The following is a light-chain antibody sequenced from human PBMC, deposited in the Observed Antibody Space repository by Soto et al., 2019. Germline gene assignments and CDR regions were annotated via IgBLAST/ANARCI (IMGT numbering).Light chain of an antibody. CDR3: QHYGTSPPWT. CDR2: GAS. J-gene: IGKJ1*01. Sequence: DIVLTQSPGTLSLSPGERATLSCRASQSVSSSYLAWYQQKPGQAPRLLIYGASNRATGIPDRFSGGGSGIDFTLTISRLEPEDFVVYYCQHYGTSPPWTFGQGTKVEIK. V-gene: IGKV3-20*01. CDR1: QSVSSSY.